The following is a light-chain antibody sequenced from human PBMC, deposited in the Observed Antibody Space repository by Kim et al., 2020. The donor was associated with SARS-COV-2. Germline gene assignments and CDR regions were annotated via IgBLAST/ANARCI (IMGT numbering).Light chain of an antibody. V-gene: IGLV3-1*01. Sequence: VSPGQTASLPCSGDKLGDTYACWYQQKPGPSPVLVIYQDSKRPSGIPERFSGSNSGNTAPLTISGTQAMDEADYSCQAWDSSTAVVFGGGTQLTVL. CDR3: QAWDSSTAVV. J-gene: IGLJ2*01. CDR1: KLGDTY. CDR2: QDS.